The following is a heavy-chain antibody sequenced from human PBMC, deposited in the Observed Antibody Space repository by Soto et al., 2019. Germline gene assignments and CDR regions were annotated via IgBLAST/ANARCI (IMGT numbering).Heavy chain of an antibody. V-gene: IGHV3-30-3*01. CDR1: GFIFSSYA. J-gene: IGHJ6*02. CDR2: ISYDGSNK. D-gene: IGHD2-15*01. CDR3: ARAGCDGGSCYTLVGLRYGMDV. Sequence: QVQLVESGGGVVQPGRSLRLYCAASGFIFSSYAMYWVRQAPGKGLEWVAVISYDGSNKYYADSVKGRFTISRDNSRNTLYLQMNSLRAEDSAVYYCARAGCDGGSCYTLVGLRYGMDVWGQGTTVTVSS.